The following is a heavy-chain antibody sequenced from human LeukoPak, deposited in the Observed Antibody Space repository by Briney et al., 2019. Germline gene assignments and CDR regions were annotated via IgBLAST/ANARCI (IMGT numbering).Heavy chain of an antibody. CDR3: ARDKWGPDY. CDR2: ISWNAANR. CDR1: GYTFDDYG. Sequence: GGSLRLSCAASGYTFDDYGMNWVRHAPGKGLEWVSGISWNAANRGYADSVKGRFTISRDSAKNSLYLQMNSLRAEDTALYYCARDKWGPDYWGQGTLVTVSS. J-gene: IGHJ4*02. D-gene: IGHD7-27*01. V-gene: IGHV3-20*04.